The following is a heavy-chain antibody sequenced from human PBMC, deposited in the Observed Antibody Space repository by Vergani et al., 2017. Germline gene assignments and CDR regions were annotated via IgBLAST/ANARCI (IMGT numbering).Heavy chain of an antibody. V-gene: IGHV1-69*01. D-gene: IGHD6-6*01. J-gene: IGHJ6*02. CDR2: IIPIFGTA. CDR1: GGTFSSYA. CDR3: ASEEYSSSSGAYYYYGMDV. Sequence: QVQLVQSGAEVKKPGSSVKVSCKASGGTFSSYAISWVRQAPGQGLEWMGGIIPIFGTANYAQKFQGRVTITADESTSTAYMELSSLRSEDTAVYYCASEEYSSSSGAYYYYGMDVWGQGTTVTVSS.